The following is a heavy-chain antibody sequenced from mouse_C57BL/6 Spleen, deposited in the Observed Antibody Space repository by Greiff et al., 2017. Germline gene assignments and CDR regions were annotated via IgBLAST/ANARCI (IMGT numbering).Heavy chain of an antibody. CDR2: IYPSDSET. V-gene: IGHV1-61*01. Sequence: VQLQQPGAELVRPGSSVKLSCKASGYTFTSYWMDWVKQRPGQGLEWIGNIYPSDSETHYNQKFKDKATLTVDKSSSTAYMQLSSLTSEDSAVYYCARIDSSGYEDYAMDYWGQGTSVTVSS. D-gene: IGHD3-2*02. J-gene: IGHJ4*01. CDR3: ARIDSSGYEDYAMDY. CDR1: GYTFTSYW.